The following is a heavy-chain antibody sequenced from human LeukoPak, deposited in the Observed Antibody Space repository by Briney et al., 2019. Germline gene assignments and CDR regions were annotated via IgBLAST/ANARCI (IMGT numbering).Heavy chain of an antibody. V-gene: IGHV1-46*01. CDR1: GYTFTSYY. D-gene: IGHD3-22*01. J-gene: IGHJ4*02. CDR3: ASRDSSGYFSYFDY. Sequence: ASVKVSCKASGYTFTSYYMHWVRQAPGQGLEWMGIINPSGGSTSYAQKFQGRVTITADESTSTAYMELSSLRSEDTAVYYCASRDSSGYFSYFDYWGQGTLVTVSS. CDR2: INPSGGST.